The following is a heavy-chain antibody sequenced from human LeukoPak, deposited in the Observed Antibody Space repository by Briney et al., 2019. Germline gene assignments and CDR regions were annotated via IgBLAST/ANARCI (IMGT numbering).Heavy chain of an antibody. CDR3: ARDGGYYYDSSAIY. Sequence: GGSLRLSCAASGFTVSSNYMSLVRQAPGKWLKWVSVIYSGGSTYYADSVKGRFTISRDNSKNTLYLQMNSLRAEDTAVYYCARDGGYYYDSSAIYWGQGTLVTVSS. CDR2: IYSGGST. D-gene: IGHD3-22*01. J-gene: IGHJ4*02. V-gene: IGHV3-53*01. CDR1: GFTVSSNY.